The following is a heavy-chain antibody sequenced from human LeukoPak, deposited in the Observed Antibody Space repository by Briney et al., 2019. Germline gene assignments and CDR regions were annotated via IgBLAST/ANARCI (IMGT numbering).Heavy chain of an antibody. CDR3: AREGDTAMVGDAFDI. Sequence: ASVKVSCKASGYTFTGYYIHWVRLAPGEGLEWLGWINPNSGGTNYAQKFQGRVTMTRDTSISTAYMELSRLRSDDTAVYYCAREGDTAMVGDAFDIWGQGTMVTVSS. CDR1: GYTFTGYY. CDR2: INPNSGGT. V-gene: IGHV1-2*02. J-gene: IGHJ3*02. D-gene: IGHD5-18*01.